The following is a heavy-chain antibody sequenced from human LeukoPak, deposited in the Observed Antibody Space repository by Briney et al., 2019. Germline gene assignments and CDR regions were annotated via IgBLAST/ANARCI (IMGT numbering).Heavy chain of an antibody. V-gene: IGHV3-23*01. CDR1: GSTFSSYA. CDR2: ISGSGANT. D-gene: IGHD2-15*01. J-gene: IGHJ2*01. CDR3: AKDILGGLYWYFDL. Sequence: GGSLRLSCAASGSTFSSYAMSWVRQAPGKGLEWVSVISGSGANTYYADSVKGRFTISRDNSKNTLYLQMNSLRAEDTAVYYCAKDILGGLYWYFDLWGRGTLVTVSS.